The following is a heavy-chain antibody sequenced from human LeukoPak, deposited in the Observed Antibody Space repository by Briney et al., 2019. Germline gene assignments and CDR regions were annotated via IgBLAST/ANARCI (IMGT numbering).Heavy chain of an antibody. CDR2: IIPIFGTA. D-gene: IGHD2-8*01. V-gene: IGHV1-69*01. J-gene: IGHJ6*02. CDR1: GGTFSSYT. CDR3: ARDGRVYAGYYYYYGMDV. Sequence: ASVKVSCKASGGTFSSYTISWVRQAPGQGLEWMGGIIPIFGTANYAQKFKGRVTITADESTSTAYMELSSLRSEDTAVYYCARDGRVYAGYYYYYGMDVWGQGTTVTVSS.